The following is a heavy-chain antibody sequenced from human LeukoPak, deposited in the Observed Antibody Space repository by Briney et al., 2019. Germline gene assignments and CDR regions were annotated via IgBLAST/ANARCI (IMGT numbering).Heavy chain of an antibody. CDR3: AKDFGGWSPRYFDL. J-gene: IGHJ2*01. CDR1: GFTFDDYA. CDR2: ISRNSDSI. Sequence: GGSLRLSCAASGFTFDDYAMHWVRQAPGRGLEWVSGISRNSDSIDYADSVKGRFTISRDNAKNSLYLQMNSLRTEDTALYYCAKDFGGWSPRYFDLWGRGTLVTVSS. D-gene: IGHD2-15*01. V-gene: IGHV3-9*01.